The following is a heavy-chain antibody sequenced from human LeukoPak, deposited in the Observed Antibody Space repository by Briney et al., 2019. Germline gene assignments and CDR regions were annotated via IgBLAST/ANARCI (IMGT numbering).Heavy chain of an antibody. D-gene: IGHD6-19*01. J-gene: IGHJ3*02. CDR1: GFTFSSYS. Sequence: PGGSLRLSCAASGFTFSSYSMNWVRQAPRKGLEWVSSISGSSSYINYADSVKGRFTISRDNAQNSLFLQLNSLRAEDTAVYYCARDPYSSGWYKDAFDIWGQGTMVTVSS. CDR3: ARDPYSSGWYKDAFDI. CDR2: ISGSSSYI. V-gene: IGHV3-21*01.